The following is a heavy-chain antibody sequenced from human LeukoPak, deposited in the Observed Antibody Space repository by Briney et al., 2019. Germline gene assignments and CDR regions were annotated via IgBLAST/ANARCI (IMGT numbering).Heavy chain of an antibody. V-gene: IGHV1-69*06. D-gene: IGHD2-2*01. Sequence: SVKVSCKASGGTFSSYAISWVRQAPGQGLEWMGGIIPIFGTANYAQKFQGRVTITADKSTSTAYMELRSLRSDDTAVYYCARVGGYCSSTSCYFSDYWGQGTLVTVSS. CDR3: ARVGGYCSSTSCYFSDY. J-gene: IGHJ4*02. CDR1: GGTFSSYA. CDR2: IIPIFGTA.